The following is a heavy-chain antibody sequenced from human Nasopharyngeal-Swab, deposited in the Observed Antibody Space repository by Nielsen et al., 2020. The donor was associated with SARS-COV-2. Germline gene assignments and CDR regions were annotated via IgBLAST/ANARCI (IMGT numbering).Heavy chain of an antibody. CDR1: GYTFSSYG. Sequence: ASVQVSCKTSGYTFSSYGIAWVRQAPAQGLEWLGWISPYNDYTHYAQKFQGSVTMTSDTSTSTAYLELRSLTSYDTAVYYCARELGVGLFDYWGQGTLVTVSS. CDR3: ARELGVGLFDY. V-gene: IGHV1-18*01. J-gene: IGHJ4*02. D-gene: IGHD3-16*01. CDR2: ISPYNDYT.